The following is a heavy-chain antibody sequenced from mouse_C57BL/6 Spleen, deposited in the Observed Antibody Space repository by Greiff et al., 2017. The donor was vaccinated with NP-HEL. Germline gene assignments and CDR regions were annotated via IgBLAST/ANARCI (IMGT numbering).Heavy chain of an antibody. V-gene: IGHV5-17*01. Sequence: EVNVVESGGGLVKPGGSLKLSCAPSGFTFSDYGMHWVRQAPEKGLEWVAYISSGSSTIYYADTVKGRFTISRDNAKNTLFLQMTSLRSEDTAMYYCARRTTVVPYYFDYWGQGTTLTVSS. CDR1: GFTFSDYG. CDR2: ISSGSSTI. CDR3: ARRTTVVPYYFDY. D-gene: IGHD1-1*01. J-gene: IGHJ2*01.